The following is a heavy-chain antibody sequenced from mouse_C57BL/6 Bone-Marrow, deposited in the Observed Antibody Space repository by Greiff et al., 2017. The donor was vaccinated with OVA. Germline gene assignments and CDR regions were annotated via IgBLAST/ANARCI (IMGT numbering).Heavy chain of an antibody. Sequence: VQLKQSGAELVRPGASVKLSCTASGFNIKDDYMHWVKQRPEQGLEWIGWIDPENGDTEYASKFQGKATITADTSSNTAYLQLSSLTSEDTAVYSCTSSGNFDSWGQGTTLTVSS. D-gene: IGHD6-1*01. CDR1: GFNIKDDY. J-gene: IGHJ2*01. V-gene: IGHV14-4*01. CDR3: TSSGNFDS. CDR2: IDPENGDT.